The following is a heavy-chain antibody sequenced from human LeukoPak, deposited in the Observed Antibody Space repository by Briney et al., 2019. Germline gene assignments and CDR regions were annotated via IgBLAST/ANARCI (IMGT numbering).Heavy chain of an antibody. CDR1: GGSITSGNYY. CDR2: INSRGST. Sequence: PSQTLSLTCTVSGGSITSGNYYWNWIRQPAGKGLEWIGRINSRGSTNYDPSLKSRVSISVDTSKNYFSLELSSVTAADTAVYYCARRFSTISCYDYWGQGTLVTVSS. CDR3: ARRFSTISCYDY. J-gene: IGHJ4*02. V-gene: IGHV4-61*02. D-gene: IGHD2/OR15-2a*01.